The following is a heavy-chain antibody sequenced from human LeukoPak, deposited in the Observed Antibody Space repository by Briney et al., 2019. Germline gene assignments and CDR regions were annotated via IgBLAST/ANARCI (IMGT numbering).Heavy chain of an antibody. CDR2: IYTSGST. Sequence: SQTLSLTCTVSGGSISSGSYYWSWIRQPAGKGLEWIGRIYTSGSTNYNPSLKSRVTISVDTSKNQFSLKLSSVTAADTAVYYCARIPTTVTPLSIMDYYYYMDVWGKGTTVTVSS. J-gene: IGHJ6*03. D-gene: IGHD4-17*01. V-gene: IGHV4-61*02. CDR3: ARIPTTVTPLSIMDYYYYMDV. CDR1: GGSISSGSYY.